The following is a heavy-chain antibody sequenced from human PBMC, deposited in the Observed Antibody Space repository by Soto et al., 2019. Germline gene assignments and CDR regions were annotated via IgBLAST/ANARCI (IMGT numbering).Heavy chain of an antibody. D-gene: IGHD4-17*01. CDR3: ASTIYGDNFDY. Sequence: QVQLVQSGAEVKKPGASVKVSCKASGYTFTSYDINWVRQATGQGLEWMGWMNPNSGNTGYAQKFQGRLTLTRTTSISTADVGLTSLRSEDTAVYYCASTIYGDNFDYWGQGTLVTVSS. CDR2: MNPNSGNT. CDR1: GYTFTSYD. J-gene: IGHJ4*02. V-gene: IGHV1-8*01.